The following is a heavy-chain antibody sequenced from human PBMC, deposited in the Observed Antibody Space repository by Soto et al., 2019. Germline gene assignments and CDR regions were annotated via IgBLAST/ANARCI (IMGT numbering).Heavy chain of an antibody. V-gene: IGHV4-59*04. CDR2: IYYSGST. Sequence: SETLSLTCTVSGGSISSYYWSWIRQPPGKGLEWIGYIYYSGSTYYNPSLKSRVTMSVDTSKNQFSLKLSSVTAVDTAVYYCARMNPGAGYYYGMDVWGQGTTVTVAS. J-gene: IGHJ6*02. D-gene: IGHD3-10*01. CDR3: ARMNPGAGYYYGMDV. CDR1: GGSISSYY.